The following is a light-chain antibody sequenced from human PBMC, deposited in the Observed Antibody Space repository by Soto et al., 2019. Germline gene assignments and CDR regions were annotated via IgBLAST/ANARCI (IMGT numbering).Light chain of an antibody. CDR1: SSDVGGYNF. Sequence: QSALTQPASVSGSPGQSITISCTGTSSDVGGYNFVSWYQLHPGKAPKLMIYEVSNRPSGVSNRFSGSKSGNTASLTISGLQAEDGGDYYCSSDTASSTLVFGGGTKLTVL. V-gene: IGLV2-14*01. J-gene: IGLJ2*01. CDR3: SSDTASSTLV. CDR2: EVS.